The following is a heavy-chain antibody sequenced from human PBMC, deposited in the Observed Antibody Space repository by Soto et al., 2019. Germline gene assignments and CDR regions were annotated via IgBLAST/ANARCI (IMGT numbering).Heavy chain of an antibody. CDR3: AAFKFRPVWSDS. V-gene: IGHV3-11*01. D-gene: IGHD3-16*01. CDR2: ISTICSTI. Sequence: PGGSLRLSCAASGFTFNDYYMTWIRQAPGKGLGWVSYISTICSTIFYSDSVKGLFNIYRGNAKDPLFLKMDSLKPEDKALYFCAAFKFRPVWSDSWGQGTLVTVSS. CDR1: GFTFNDYY. J-gene: IGHJ4*02.